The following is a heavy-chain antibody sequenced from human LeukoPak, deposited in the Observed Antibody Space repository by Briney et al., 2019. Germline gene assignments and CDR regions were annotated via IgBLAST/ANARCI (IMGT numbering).Heavy chain of an antibody. J-gene: IGHJ6*03. CDR2: IYSGGST. CDR3: ARDYGRSSTSSNYYYYYMDV. Sequence: GGSLRLSCEASGLTLSTYNMNWVRQAPGKGLEWVSVIYSGGSTYYADSVKGRFTISRDNSKNTLYLQMNSLRAEDTAVYYCARDYGRSSTSSNYYYYYMDVWGKGTTVTVSS. CDR1: GLTLSTYN. D-gene: IGHD2-2*01. V-gene: IGHV3-66*02.